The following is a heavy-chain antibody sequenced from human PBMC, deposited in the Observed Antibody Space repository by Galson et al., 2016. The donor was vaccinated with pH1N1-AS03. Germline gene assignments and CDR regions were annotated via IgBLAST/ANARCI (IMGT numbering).Heavy chain of an antibody. CDR2: IYGGGDT. CDR3: AREPWGSTQGEY. CDR1: GFTINNNY. D-gene: IGHD3-16*01. V-gene: IGHV3-53*01. Sequence: ASGFTINNNYMSWVRQAPGKGLEWVSVIYGGGDTFYADSAKGRFTISRDNSKNTVYLQMNSLRVEDTAVYYCAREPWGSTQGEYWGQGTLVTVSS. J-gene: IGHJ4*02.